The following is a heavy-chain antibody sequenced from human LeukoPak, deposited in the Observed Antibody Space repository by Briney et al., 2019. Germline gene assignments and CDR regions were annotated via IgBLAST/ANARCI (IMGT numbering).Heavy chain of an antibody. V-gene: IGHV3-30-3*01. J-gene: IGHJ4*02. CDR2: ISSASTQH. CDR1: GFTFTKYD. Sequence: PGGALRLSCGASGFTFTKYDMHWVRQAPGKGREWVAVISSASTQHSSPDSVKRRFTISRHDSTTIVYLQLHSLTTEDTAVFYCVRDAQGDPTGFYEDCCGQATLVTVSS. D-gene: IGHD3-9*01. CDR3: VRDAQGDPTGFYEDC.